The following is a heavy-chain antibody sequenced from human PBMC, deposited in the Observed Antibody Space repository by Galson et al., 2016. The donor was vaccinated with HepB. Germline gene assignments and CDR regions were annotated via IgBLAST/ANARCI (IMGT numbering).Heavy chain of an antibody. CDR1: GFTLSTYG. CDR2: ISSDGSHT. CDR3: AKNLLRVGLGAVDF. Sequence: SLRLSCAASGFTLSTYGMNWVRQGPGKGLEWVSAISSDGSHTYYADSVMGRFTISRDISKNTLYLQMNSLRAEDTAVYYCAKNLLRVGLGAVDFWGRGTLVTVSS. V-gene: IGHV3-30*18. D-gene: IGHD1-26*01. J-gene: IGHJ4*02.